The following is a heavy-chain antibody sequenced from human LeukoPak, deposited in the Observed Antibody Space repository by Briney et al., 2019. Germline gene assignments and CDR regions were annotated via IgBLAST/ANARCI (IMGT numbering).Heavy chain of an antibody. D-gene: IGHD2-15*01. V-gene: IGHV5-10-1*01. Sequence: GESLKISCKGSGYSFTSYWISWVRQMPGEGLEWMGRIDPSDSYTNYSPSFQGHVTISADKSTSTAYLQWSSLKASDTAMYYCARGSPYCSGGSCYLNWGQGTLVTVSS. CDR2: IDPSDSYT. CDR3: ARGSPYCSGGSCYLN. J-gene: IGHJ4*02. CDR1: GYSFTSYW.